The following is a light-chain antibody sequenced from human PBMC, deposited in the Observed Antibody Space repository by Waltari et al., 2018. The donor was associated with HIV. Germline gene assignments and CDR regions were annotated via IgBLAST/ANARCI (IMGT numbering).Light chain of an antibody. V-gene: IGKV3-15*01. Sequence: MAQSPDTLSLSPGERATLPCTASQNVSSHLAWYQQRPGQTPRLLMYEASTRATDVPVRFSGSGSGSEFYLTISSLQSEDIGVYFCQQYSEWPLTFGPGTRLNIK. CDR1: QNVSSH. CDR3: QQYSEWPLT. CDR2: EAS. J-gene: IGKJ3*01.